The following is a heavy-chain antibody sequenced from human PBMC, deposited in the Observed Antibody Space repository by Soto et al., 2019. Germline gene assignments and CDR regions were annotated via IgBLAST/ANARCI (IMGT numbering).Heavy chain of an antibody. J-gene: IGHJ5*02. CDR2: IYYSGST. Sequence: PSETLCLTCTVSGGSISSYYWSWIRQPPGKGLEWIGYIYYSGSTNYNPSLKSRVTISVDTSKNQFSLKLSSVTAADTAVYYCARGGGCSSTSCHNWFDPWGQGTLVTVSS. CDR1: GGSISSYY. CDR3: ARGGGCSSTSCHNWFDP. V-gene: IGHV4-59*01. D-gene: IGHD2-2*01.